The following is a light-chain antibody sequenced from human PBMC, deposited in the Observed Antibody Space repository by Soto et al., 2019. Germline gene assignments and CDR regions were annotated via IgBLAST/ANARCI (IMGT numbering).Light chain of an antibody. CDR1: QSVSSSY. CDR3: QHYGGSPSFT. V-gene: IGKV3-20*01. J-gene: IGKJ3*01. CDR2: GAS. Sequence: EIALTPSPGTLSLSPGERATLSCRASQSVSSSYLGWYQQKPGQAPRLIIYGASGRATGIPDRFSGSGSGTDFTLTISRLEPEDFAVYYCQHYGGSPSFTFGPGTKVDIK.